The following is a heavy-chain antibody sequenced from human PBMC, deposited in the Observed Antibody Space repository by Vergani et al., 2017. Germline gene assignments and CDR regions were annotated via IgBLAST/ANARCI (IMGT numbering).Heavy chain of an antibody. CDR1: GYTFTSYG. V-gene: IGHV1-18*01. J-gene: IGHJ4*02. Sequence: QVQLVQSGAEVKKPGASVKVSCKASGYTFTSYGITWVRQAPGQGLEWMGWISAYNGNTDYEQNLQDRVTMTTDTSTNTAYMELRRLRSDDTAVYYCAREVRGCSRTSCSPYYFDYWGQGTLVTVSS. CDR2: ISAYNGNT. D-gene: IGHD2-2*01. CDR3: AREVRGCSRTSCSPYYFDY.